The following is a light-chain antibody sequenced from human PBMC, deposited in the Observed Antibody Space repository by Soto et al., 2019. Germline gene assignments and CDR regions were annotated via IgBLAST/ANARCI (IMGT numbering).Light chain of an antibody. CDR3: MQALRTLT. J-gene: IGKJ4*01. CDR1: QSLLHSNGYNY. Sequence: DIVMTQSPLSLPVTPGEPASISCRSSQSLLHSNGYNYLDWYLQKPGQSPQLLIYLGSNRASGVPDRFSGSGAGREFTLKISRVEGEEVGVYYCMQALRTLTFGGGTTGAIK. CDR2: LGS. V-gene: IGKV2-28*01.